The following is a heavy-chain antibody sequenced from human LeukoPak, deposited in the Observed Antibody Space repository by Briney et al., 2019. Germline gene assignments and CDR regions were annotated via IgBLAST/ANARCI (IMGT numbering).Heavy chain of an antibody. CDR2: ISGSGGST. J-gene: IGHJ5*02. V-gene: IGHV3-23*01. D-gene: IGHD6-13*01. Sequence: GGSLRLSCAASGFTFSSYAMSWVRQAAGKGLEWVSAISGSGGSTYYADSVKGRFTISRDNSKNTLYLQMTSLRVDDTSIYFFAKDKVRYYTSRWSGLVDSWGQGTLVTVSS. CDR3: AKDKVRYYTSRWSGLVDS. CDR1: GFTFSSYA.